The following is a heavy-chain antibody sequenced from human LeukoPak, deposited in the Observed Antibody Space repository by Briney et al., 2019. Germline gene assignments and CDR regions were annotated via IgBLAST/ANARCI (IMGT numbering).Heavy chain of an antibody. CDR1: GYTLTELS. CDR3: ARGAPVTIFGVVTEYFQH. Sequence: ASVKVSCKVSGYTLTELSMHWVRQAPGKGLEWMGGFDPEDGETIYAQKFQGRVTMTEDTSTDTAYMELSSLRSEDTAVYYCARGAPVTIFGVVTEYFQHWGQGTLVTVSS. V-gene: IGHV1-24*01. D-gene: IGHD3-3*01. CDR2: FDPEDGET. J-gene: IGHJ1*01.